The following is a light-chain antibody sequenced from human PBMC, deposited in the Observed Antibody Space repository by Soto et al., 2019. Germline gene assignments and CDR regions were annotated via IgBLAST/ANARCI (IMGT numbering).Light chain of an antibody. J-gene: IGLJ1*01. Sequence: QSVLTQPASVSGSPGQSITISCTGTSSDVGGYNHVSWYQQHQGKAPKLMIYEVSNRPSGVSNRFSGSKSGNTASLTIPGLQAEDEADYYCSSYTSSSTLDVFGTGTKVTVL. CDR1: SSDVGGYNH. CDR2: EVS. V-gene: IGLV2-14*01. CDR3: SSYTSSSTLDV.